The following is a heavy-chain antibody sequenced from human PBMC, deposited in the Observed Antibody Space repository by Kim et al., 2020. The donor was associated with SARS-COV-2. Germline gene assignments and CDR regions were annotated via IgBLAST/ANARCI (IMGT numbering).Heavy chain of an antibody. V-gene: IGHV4-39*01. J-gene: IGHJ5*02. CDR3: ARRGDYGDYVGFDP. D-gene: IGHD4-17*01. Sequence: NPSLKSRVTVFVDTSKIRLSLRLTSVTAADTAVYYCARRGDYGDYVGFDPWGQGTLVTVSS.